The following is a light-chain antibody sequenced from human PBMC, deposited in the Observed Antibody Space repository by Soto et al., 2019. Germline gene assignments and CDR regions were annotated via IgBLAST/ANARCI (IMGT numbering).Light chain of an antibody. CDR3: LQDYNYPGRT. CDR2: AAS. Sequence: AIQMTQSPSSLSASVGDRVTITCRASQGIRNDLGWYQQKPGKAPKLLIYAASSLQSGVPSRFSGSGSGTDFTLTNSSLQPEDFATYYCLQDYNYPGRTFGQGTKVDIK. V-gene: IGKV1-6*01. J-gene: IGKJ1*01. CDR1: QGIRND.